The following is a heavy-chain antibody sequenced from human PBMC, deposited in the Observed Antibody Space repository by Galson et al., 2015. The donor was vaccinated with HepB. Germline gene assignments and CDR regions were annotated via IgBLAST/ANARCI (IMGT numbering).Heavy chain of an antibody. V-gene: IGHV3-33*01. CDR3: ARDSGNCSSTSCLDFDY. J-gene: IGHJ4*02. Sequence: SLRLSCAASGFTFSSYGMHWVRQAPGKGLEWVAVIWYDGSNKYYADSVKGRFTISRDNSKNTLYLQMNSLRAEDTAVYYCARDSGNCSSTSCLDFDYWGQGTLVTVSS. CDR2: IWYDGSNK. D-gene: IGHD2-2*03. CDR1: GFTFSSYG.